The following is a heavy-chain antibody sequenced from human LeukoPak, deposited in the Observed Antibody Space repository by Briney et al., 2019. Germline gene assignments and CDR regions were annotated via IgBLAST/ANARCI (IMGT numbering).Heavy chain of an antibody. CDR3: AKGGYSSSNCNFDY. V-gene: IGHV3-23*01. Sequence: GGSLRLSCAASGFTFTNYAMSWVRQAPGKGLEWVSVIHSSDGSTYYADSVKGRFSISRDNSKNTLSLQMNSLRAEDTAIYYCAKGGYSSSNCNFDYWGQGTLVTVSS. J-gene: IGHJ4*02. D-gene: IGHD6-13*01. CDR1: GFTFTNYA. CDR2: IHSSDGST.